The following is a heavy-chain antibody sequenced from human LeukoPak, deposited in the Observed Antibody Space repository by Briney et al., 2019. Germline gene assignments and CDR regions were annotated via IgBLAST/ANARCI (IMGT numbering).Heavy chain of an antibody. J-gene: IGHJ4*02. D-gene: IGHD3-22*01. V-gene: IGHV3-9*01. CDR3: ARAQSDYSSGYYPFDY. CDR2: ISWNSGSI. Sequence: GGSLRLSCAASGFTFDDYAMHWVRQAPGKGLEWVSGISWNSGSIGYADSVKGRFTISRDNAKNSLYLQMNSLRAEDTAVYYCARAQSDYSSGYYPFDYWGQGTLVTVSS. CDR1: GFTFDDYA.